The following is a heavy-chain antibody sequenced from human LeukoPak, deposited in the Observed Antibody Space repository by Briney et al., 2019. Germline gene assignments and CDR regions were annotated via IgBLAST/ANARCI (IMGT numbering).Heavy chain of an antibody. CDR1: GGTFSSYA. Sequence: SVKVSCKASGGTFSSYAISWVRQAPGQGLEWMGGIIPIFGTANYAQKFQGRVTITADESTSTAYMELSSLRSEDTAVYYCATPRGYSYEFDYWGQGTLDTVSS. CDR3: ATPRGYSYEFDY. V-gene: IGHV1-69*01. CDR2: IIPIFGTA. J-gene: IGHJ4*02. D-gene: IGHD5-18*01.